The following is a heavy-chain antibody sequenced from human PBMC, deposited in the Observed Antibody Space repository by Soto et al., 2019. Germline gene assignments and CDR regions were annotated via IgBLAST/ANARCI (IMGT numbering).Heavy chain of an antibody. CDR1: GYTFTSYG. J-gene: IGHJ4*02. D-gene: IGHD5-18*01. Sequence: QVQLVQSGAEVKKPGASVKVSCKASGYTFTSYGISWVRQAPGQGLEWMGWISAYNGNTNYAQKLQGRVTMTTDTSTSTAYMEMRSLRSDDKVVYYCASSLLVGYGLEGESDWGQGTLVTVSS. CDR3: ASSLLVGYGLEGESD. CDR2: ISAYNGNT. V-gene: IGHV1-18*01.